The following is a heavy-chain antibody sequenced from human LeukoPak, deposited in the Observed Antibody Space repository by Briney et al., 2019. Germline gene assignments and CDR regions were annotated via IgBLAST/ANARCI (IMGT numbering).Heavy chain of an antibody. CDR2: ISNDGSYN. V-gene: IGHV3-30*10. D-gene: IGHD1-26*01. CDR1: GFTFSSYA. CDR3: ARDGSGTNLFDVGWFDS. Sequence: PGRSLRLSCAASGFTFSSYAMHWVRQAPGKGLEWVAFISNDGSYNYCTDSVKGRFNISRDNSENTLYLQMNSLRPDDTAVYYCARDGSGTNLFDVGWFDSWARERWSPSPQ. J-gene: IGHJ5*01.